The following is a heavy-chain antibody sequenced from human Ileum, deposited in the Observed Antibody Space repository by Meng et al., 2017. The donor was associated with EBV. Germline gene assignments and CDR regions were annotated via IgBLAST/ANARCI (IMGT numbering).Heavy chain of an antibody. CDR2: IYNSGST. V-gene: IGHV4-61*08. D-gene: IGHD6-19*01. CDR3: ARDGYSSGSD. CDR1: GGSVSSGGNY. Sequence: QGQLHESGPGLVKPSETLSLPCSVSGGSVSSGGNYWSWLRQPPGKGLEWIGYIYNSGSTNYNPSLKSRVTISVDTSKNQFSLKLSSVTAADTAVYYCARDGYSSGSDWGQGTLVTVSS. J-gene: IGHJ4*02.